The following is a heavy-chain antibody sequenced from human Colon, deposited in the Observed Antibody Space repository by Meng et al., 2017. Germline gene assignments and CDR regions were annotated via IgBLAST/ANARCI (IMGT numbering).Heavy chain of an antibody. Sequence: HVHLQESCQGLLKPSQILFLPCPVSSYSIDSGDFYWSWFRQSPGKGLEWIVYIHYSRSTYYNPSLKSRVIISVDTSKNQFSLKLSSVTAADTAVYFCARIGVAVAGHYYFDYWGQGTLVTVSS. J-gene: IGHJ4*02. V-gene: IGHV4-30-4*01. D-gene: IGHD6-19*01. CDR2: IHYSRST. CDR1: SYSIDSGDFY. CDR3: ARIGVAVAGHYYFDY.